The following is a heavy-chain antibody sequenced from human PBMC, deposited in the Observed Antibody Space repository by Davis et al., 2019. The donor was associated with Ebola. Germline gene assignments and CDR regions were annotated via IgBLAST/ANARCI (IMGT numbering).Heavy chain of an antibody. J-gene: IGHJ4*02. CDR1: GFTFNNYA. CDR2: IGDTGIST. D-gene: IGHD3-22*01. Sequence: GESLKISCAASGFTFNNYAMSWVRQAPGKGLEWVSAIGDTGISTYYADSVKGRFTISRGNSKNTLYLQMNSLRAEDTAVYYCAKGIGSSGYYPFDYWGQGTLVTVSS. CDR3: AKGIGSSGYYPFDY. V-gene: IGHV3-23*01.